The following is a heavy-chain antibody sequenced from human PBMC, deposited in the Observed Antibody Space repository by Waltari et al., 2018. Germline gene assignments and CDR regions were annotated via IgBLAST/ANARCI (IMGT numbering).Heavy chain of an antibody. D-gene: IGHD3-10*01. V-gene: IGHV4-61*02. CDR3: ARGGSFGQNWFDP. CDR1: GGSISSGSYY. Sequence: QVQLQESGPGLVKPSQTLSLTCTVSGGSISSGSYYWRWIRQPAGKGLEWIGRIYTSGSTNYNPSLKSRVTISVDTSKNQFSLKLSSVTAADTAVYYCARGGSFGQNWFDPWGQGTLVTVSS. CDR2: IYTSGST. J-gene: IGHJ5*02.